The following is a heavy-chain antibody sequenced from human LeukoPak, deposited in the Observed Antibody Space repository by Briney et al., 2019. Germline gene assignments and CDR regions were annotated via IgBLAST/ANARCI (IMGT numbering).Heavy chain of an antibody. CDR2: IYTSGST. Sequence: PSETLSLTCTVSGVSISSYYWSWIRQPAGKGLEWIGCIYTSGSTNYNPSLKSRVTMSVDTSTNQFSLKLSSVTAADTAVYYCARGKGSGWTAIYYYYGMDVWGQGTTVTVSS. V-gene: IGHV4-4*07. D-gene: IGHD6-19*01. CDR3: ARGKGSGWTAIYYYYGMDV. J-gene: IGHJ6*02. CDR1: GVSISSYY.